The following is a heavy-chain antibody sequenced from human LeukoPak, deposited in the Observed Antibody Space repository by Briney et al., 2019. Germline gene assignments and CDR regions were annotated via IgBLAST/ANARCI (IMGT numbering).Heavy chain of an antibody. D-gene: IGHD3-10*01. CDR3: ARLLRPEYFGSGSHFDY. CDR1: GGSISSGGYY. CDR2: IYYSGST. V-gene: IGHV4-31*03. J-gene: IGHJ4*02. Sequence: SQTLSLTCTVSGGSISSGGYYWSWIRQHPGKGLEWIGYIYYSGSTYYNPSLKSRVTISVDTSKNQFSLKLSSVTAADTAVYYCARLLRPEYFGSGSHFDYWGQGALVTVSS.